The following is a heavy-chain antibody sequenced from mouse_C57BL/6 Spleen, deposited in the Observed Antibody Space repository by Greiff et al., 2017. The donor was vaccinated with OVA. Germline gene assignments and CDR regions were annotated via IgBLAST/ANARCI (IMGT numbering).Heavy chain of an antibody. J-gene: IGHJ2*01. CDR2: INPSSGYP. CDR1: GYTFTSYT. D-gene: IGHD1-1*01. Sequence: QVQLQQSGAELARPGASVKMSCKASGYTFTSYTMHWVKQRPGQGLEWIGYINPSSGYPKYNQKFKDKATLTADKSSSTAYMQLSSLTSEDSAVYYCATYYGSSYGYYFDYWGQGTTLTVSS. V-gene: IGHV1-4*01. CDR3: ATYYGSSYGYYFDY.